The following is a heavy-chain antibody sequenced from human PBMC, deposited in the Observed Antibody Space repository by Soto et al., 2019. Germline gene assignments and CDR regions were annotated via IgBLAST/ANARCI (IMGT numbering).Heavy chain of an antibody. Sequence: QVQLVQSGAEVKKPGSSVKVSCKASGGTFSSYAISWVRQAPGQGLEWMGGIIPISGTANYAQKFQGRVTITADEYTSAAYMAVSSLRSEDTAVDYSARSPGCSTSLAIYFYYYYGMDVWGQGTTVTVSS. CDR1: GGTFSSYA. V-gene: IGHV1-69*01. CDR2: IIPISGTA. D-gene: IGHD2-2*01. CDR3: ARSPGCSTSLAIYFYYYYGMDV. J-gene: IGHJ6*01.